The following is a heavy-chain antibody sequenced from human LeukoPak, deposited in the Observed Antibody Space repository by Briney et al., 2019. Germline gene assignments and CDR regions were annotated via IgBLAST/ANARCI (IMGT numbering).Heavy chain of an antibody. V-gene: IGHV5-51*01. CDR2: IYPGDSDT. D-gene: IGHD2-2*01. CDR3: ARYSGYCSSTSCYPSFSDY. J-gene: IGHJ4*02. CDR1: GYSFTSYW. Sequence: GESLKISCKGSGYSFTSYWIGWVRQMPGKGLEWMGIIYPGDSDTRYSPSFQGQVTISADKSISPAYPQWSSLKASDTAMYYCARYSGYCSSTSCYPSFSDYWGQGTLVTVSS.